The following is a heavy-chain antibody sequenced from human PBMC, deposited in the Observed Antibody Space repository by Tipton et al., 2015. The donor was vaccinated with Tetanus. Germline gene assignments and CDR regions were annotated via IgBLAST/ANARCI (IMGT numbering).Heavy chain of an antibody. Sequence: SLRLSCAASGFTFSNYAMAWVRQAPGKGLEWVSGISVRGSHTYYADPVKGRFSISRDNSKNTVYLQMSSLRAEDTAVYSCARRSLLNYGLDVWGQGTTVTVSS. CDR2: ISVRGSHT. CDR1: GFTFSNYA. V-gene: IGHV3-23*01. J-gene: IGHJ6*02. CDR3: ARRSLLNYGLDV. D-gene: IGHD2-8*01.